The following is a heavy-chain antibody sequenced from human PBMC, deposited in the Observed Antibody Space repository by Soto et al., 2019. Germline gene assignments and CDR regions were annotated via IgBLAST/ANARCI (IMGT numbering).Heavy chain of an antibody. D-gene: IGHD6-13*01. CDR3: ARDSGFLYSSRCYSYFQH. J-gene: IGHJ1*01. CDR1: GGTFSSYA. Sequence: QVQLVQSGAEVKKPGSSVKVSCKASGGTFSSYAISWVRQAPGQGLESMGGINPIFGTANYAQKSQARVTITADESTSRAYVELSSLRSEDTAVYYCARDSGFLYSSRCYSYFQHWSQGTLVTVSS. CDR2: INPIFGTA. V-gene: IGHV1-69*01.